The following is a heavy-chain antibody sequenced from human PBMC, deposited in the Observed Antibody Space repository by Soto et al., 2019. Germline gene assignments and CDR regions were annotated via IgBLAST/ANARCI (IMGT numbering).Heavy chain of an antibody. V-gene: IGHV3-33*01. J-gene: IGHJ6*02. CDR3: AREGYAFCSEHPHGMDV. CDR2: IWYDGSNK. CDR1: GFTFSSYG. D-gene: IGHD3-3*01. Sequence: GGSLRLACAASGFTFSSYGMHWVRQAPGKGLEWVAVIWYDGSNKYYADSVKGRFTISRDNSKNTLYLQMNSLRAEDPAVYYCAREGYAFCSEHPHGMDVWGQRTTVNVFS.